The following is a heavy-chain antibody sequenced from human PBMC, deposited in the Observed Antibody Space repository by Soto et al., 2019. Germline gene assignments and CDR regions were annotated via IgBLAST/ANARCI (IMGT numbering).Heavy chain of an antibody. CDR2: MNPNSGNT. V-gene: IGHV1-8*01. D-gene: IGHD2-15*01. Sequence: ASVNVSCKSSGYTFTSYYINWVRQATGQGLEWMGWMNPNSGNTGYAQKFQGRVTMTRNTSISTAYMELSSLRSEDTAVYYCARDTFCSGGSCHYYFDYWGQGTLVTVSS. J-gene: IGHJ4*02. CDR1: GYTFTSYY. CDR3: ARDTFCSGGSCHYYFDY.